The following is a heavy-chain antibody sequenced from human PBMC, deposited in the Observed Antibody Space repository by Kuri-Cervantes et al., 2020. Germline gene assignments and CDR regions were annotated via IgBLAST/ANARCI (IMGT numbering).Heavy chain of an antibody. Sequence: SETLSLTCTVSGGSISSSSYYWSWIRQPPGKGLEWIGYIYYSGSINYNPSLKSRVTITVDTSKNQFFLRLSSVTAADTAVYYCARLISGYYYYGMAVWGQGTTVTVSS. V-gene: IGHV4-61*01. CDR1: GGSISSSSYY. CDR2: IYYSGSI. D-gene: IGHD2-15*01. J-gene: IGHJ6*02. CDR3: ARLISGYYYYGMAV.